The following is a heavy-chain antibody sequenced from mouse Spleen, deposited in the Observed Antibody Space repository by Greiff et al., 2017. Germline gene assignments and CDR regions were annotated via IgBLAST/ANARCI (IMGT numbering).Heavy chain of an antibody. D-gene: IGHD2-1*01. J-gene: IGHJ3*01. Sequence: EVQLQQSGAELVRPGASVKLSCTASGFNIKDDYMHWVKQRPEQGLEWIGWIDPENGDTEYASKFQGKATITADTSSNTAYLQLSSLTSEDTAVYYCTRGKPWFAYWGQGTLVTVSA. V-gene: IGHV14-4*01. CDR1: GFNIKDDY. CDR3: TRGKPWFAY. CDR2: IDPENGDT.